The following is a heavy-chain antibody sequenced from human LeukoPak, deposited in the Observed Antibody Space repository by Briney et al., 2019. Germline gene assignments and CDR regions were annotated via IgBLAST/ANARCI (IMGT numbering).Heavy chain of an antibody. CDR2: ISTSSSDI. J-gene: IGHJ3*02. CDR3: ARDRNDILTGYTAFDI. CDR1: GFTFSSYG. D-gene: IGHD3-9*01. Sequence: GGSLRLSCAASGFTFSSYGMSWVRQAPGKGLEWCSSISTSSSDIYYADSAKRRFHISRDNAKNSLYLQMNSLRAEDTAVYYCARDRNDILTGYTAFDIWGQGTMVTVSS. V-gene: IGHV3-21*01.